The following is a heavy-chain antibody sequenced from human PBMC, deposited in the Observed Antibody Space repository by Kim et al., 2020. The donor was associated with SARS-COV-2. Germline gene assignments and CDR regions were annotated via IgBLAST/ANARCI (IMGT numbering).Heavy chain of an antibody. CDR2: INHSGST. Sequence: SETLSLTCAVYGGSFSGYYWRWIRQPPGKGLEWIGEINHSGSTNYNPSLKSRVTISVDTSKNQFSLKLSSVTAADTAVYYCSVRASHLVWYFDLWGRGTLVTVSS. CDR1: GGSFSGYY. J-gene: IGHJ2*01. V-gene: IGHV4-34*01. D-gene: IGHD3-10*01. CDR3: SVRASHLVWYFDL.